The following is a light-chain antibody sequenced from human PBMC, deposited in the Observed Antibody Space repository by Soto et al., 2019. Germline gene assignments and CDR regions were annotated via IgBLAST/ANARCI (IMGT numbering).Light chain of an antibody. CDR2: GTS. V-gene: IGKV3-20*01. CDR3: QHYGSSPLFT. J-gene: IGKJ3*01. Sequence: EIVLTQSPGTLSLSPGEGATLSCRASQSVSSSYLAWYQQKPGQAPRLLIYGTSGRATGIPDRFSGSESGTDFTLPISRLQPEDCAAYYCQHYGSSPLFTFGPGTKVDIK. CDR1: QSVSSSY.